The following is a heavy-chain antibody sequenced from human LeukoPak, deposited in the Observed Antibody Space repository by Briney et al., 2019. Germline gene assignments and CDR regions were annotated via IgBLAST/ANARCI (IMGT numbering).Heavy chain of an antibody. V-gene: IGHV4-34*01. J-gene: IGHJ4*02. Sequence: SETLSLTCAVYGGSFSGYYWSWIRQPPGKGLEWIGEINHSGSTNYNPSLKSRVTISVDTSKNQFSLKLSSVTAADTAVYYCARAYYYDSSGYYYFDYWGQRTLVTVSS. CDR2: INHSGST. CDR1: GGSFSGYY. D-gene: IGHD3-22*01. CDR3: ARAYYYDSSGYYYFDY.